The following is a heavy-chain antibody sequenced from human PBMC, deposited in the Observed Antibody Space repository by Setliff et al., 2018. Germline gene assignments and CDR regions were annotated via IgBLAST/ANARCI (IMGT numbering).Heavy chain of an antibody. D-gene: IGHD1-26*01. CDR1: RFTFSVYV. V-gene: IGHV3-64*02. CDR2: ISSDGVRT. CDR3: ATWNGRSSVY. J-gene: IGHJ4*02. Sequence: GGSLRLSCTASRFTFSVYVMAWVRQAPGKGLQYVSAISSDGVRTYYVDSVKGRFTISRDNYKNTLNLQMGSLRAEDMAIYYCATWNGRSSVYWGQGTLVTVSS.